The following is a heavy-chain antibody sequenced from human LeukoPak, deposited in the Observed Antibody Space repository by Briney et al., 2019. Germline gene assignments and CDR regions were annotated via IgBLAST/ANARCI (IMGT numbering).Heavy chain of an antibody. V-gene: IGHV3-23*01. CDR3: AKEYSNSRRGYSGPSHFDY. D-gene: IGHD5-12*01. J-gene: IGHJ4*02. Sequence: GGSLRLSCAASGFTFSSYAMSWVRQAPGKGLEWVSAISGSGGSTYYADYVKGRFTISRDNSKNTLYLQMNILRAEDTAVYYCAKEYSNSRRGYSGPSHFDYWGQGTLVTVSS. CDR2: ISGSGGST. CDR1: GFTFSSYA.